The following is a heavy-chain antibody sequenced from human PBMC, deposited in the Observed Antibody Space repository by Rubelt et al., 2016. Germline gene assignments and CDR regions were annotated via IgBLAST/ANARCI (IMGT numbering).Heavy chain of an antibody. CDR3: ARDQHSTGWPGFDY. J-gene: IGHJ4*02. V-gene: IGHV4-39*07. CDR1: GDSIGSSTYY. D-gene: IGHD6-19*01. CDR2: IYHTGST. Sequence: QVQLQESGPGLVKPSETLSLTCSVSGDSIGSSTYYWGWIRQPPGKGLEWIGAIYHTGSTDYNPSLKSRVTLSLDTSENQCSLNRSSVTAADTVLYYCARDQHSTGWPGFDYWGQGILVTVSS.